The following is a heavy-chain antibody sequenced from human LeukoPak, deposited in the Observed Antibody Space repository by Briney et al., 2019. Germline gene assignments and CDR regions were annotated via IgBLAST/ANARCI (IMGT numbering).Heavy chain of an antibody. Sequence: GGSLRLSCAASGFIFTTYALSWVRQAPGGGLQWVSAISSSGSDTYYADSVKGRFTISRDNSKNTLYLQMNSLRAEDTAVYYCARNMVRGVITWYDYWGQGTLVTVSS. CDR2: ISSSGSDT. CDR3: ARNMVRGVITWYDY. V-gene: IGHV3-23*01. CDR1: GFIFTTYA. J-gene: IGHJ4*02. D-gene: IGHD3-10*01.